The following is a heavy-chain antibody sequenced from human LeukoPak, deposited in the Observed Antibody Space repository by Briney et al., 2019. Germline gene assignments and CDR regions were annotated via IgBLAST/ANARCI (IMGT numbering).Heavy chain of an antibody. D-gene: IGHD2-2*01. J-gene: IGHJ4*02. Sequence: ASVKVSCKASGGTFSSYAISWVRQAPGQELEWMGGIIPIFGTANYAQKFQGRVTITADESTSTAYMELSSLRSEDTAVYYCARDRYCSSTSCYYYFDYWGQGTLVTVSS. CDR3: ARDRYCSSTSCYYYFDY. CDR1: GGTFSSYA. CDR2: IIPIFGTA. V-gene: IGHV1-69*13.